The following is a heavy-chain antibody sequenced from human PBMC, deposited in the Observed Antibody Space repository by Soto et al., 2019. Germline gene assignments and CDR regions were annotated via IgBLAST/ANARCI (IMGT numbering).Heavy chain of an antibody. Sequence: GGSLRLSCAASGFTFSNYWMHWVRQAPGKGLVWVSRINSDGSSTNYADSVKGRFTISRDNAKNTLYLQMNSLRAEDTAVYYCASVKVVEAATNFDSWGQGTLVTVSS. D-gene: IGHD2-15*01. J-gene: IGHJ4*02. CDR2: INSDGSST. CDR1: GFTFSNYW. CDR3: ASVKVVEAATNFDS. V-gene: IGHV3-74*01.